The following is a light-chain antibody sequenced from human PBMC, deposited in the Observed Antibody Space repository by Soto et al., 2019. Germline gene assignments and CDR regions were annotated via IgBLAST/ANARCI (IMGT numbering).Light chain of an antibody. J-gene: IGKJ4*01. CDR3: QQSYRTPLT. V-gene: IGKV1-39*01. Sequence: EIRMTQSPSSLSVSVGDRVTITFRASQSIGGFLNWYQQKLGKAPKIMIYAASSLQSGVPSRFSGSGSGTDVTLTISSLQPEDFATYYCQQSYRTPLTFGGGTKVDIK. CDR2: AAS. CDR1: QSIGGF.